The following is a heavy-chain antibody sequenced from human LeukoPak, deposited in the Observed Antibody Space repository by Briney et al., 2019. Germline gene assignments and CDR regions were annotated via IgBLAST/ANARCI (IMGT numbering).Heavy chain of an antibody. CDR1: GGSVSSSSFY. D-gene: IGHD3-10*01. CDR2: IYCSGST. V-gene: IGHV4-39*07. CDR3: ARDTGGGRSGSGSYYRRVFDYYYYGMDV. J-gene: IGHJ6*02. Sequence: PSETLSLTCTVSGGSVSSSSFYWGWIRQPPGKALEWIGSIYCSGSTYHNPSLKSRVTISVDTSKNQFSLKLSSVTAADTAVYYCARDTGGGRSGSGSYYRRVFDYYYYGMDVWGQGTTVTVSS.